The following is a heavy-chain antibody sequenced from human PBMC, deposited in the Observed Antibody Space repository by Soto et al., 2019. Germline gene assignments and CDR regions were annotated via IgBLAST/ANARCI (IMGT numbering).Heavy chain of an antibody. D-gene: IGHD3-22*01. CDR3: AKDPPTXSSGYYHATYYYYGMDV. Sequence: GGSLRLSCAASGFTFSGYGMHWVRQAPGKGLEWVAVISYDGSNKYYADSVEGRFTISRDNSKNTLYLQMNSLRAEDTAVYYCAKDPPTXSSGYYHATYYYYGMDVWGQGTTVTVSS. J-gene: IGHJ6*01. CDR1: GFTFSGYG. CDR2: ISYDGSNK. V-gene: IGHV3-30*18.